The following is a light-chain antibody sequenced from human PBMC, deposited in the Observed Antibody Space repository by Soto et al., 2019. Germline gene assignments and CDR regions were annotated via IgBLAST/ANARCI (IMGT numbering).Light chain of an antibody. CDR2: KAS. V-gene: IGKV1-6*01. Sequence: AIQMTQSPSSLSASVGDRVTITCRASQGIRNDLGWYQQKPGKAPKLLIYKASSLESGVRSRFSGSGSGTDFTFTINSLQPEDIATYYCQQYDNLPLTFGGGTKVDIK. CDR3: QQYDNLPLT. J-gene: IGKJ4*01. CDR1: QGIRND.